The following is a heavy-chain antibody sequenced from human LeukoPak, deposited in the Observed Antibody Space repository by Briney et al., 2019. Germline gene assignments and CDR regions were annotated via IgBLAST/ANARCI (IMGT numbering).Heavy chain of an antibody. CDR1: GFTFSNYE. CDR2: ITSSGRTT. CDR3: ARERQGSNWDPFDY. D-gene: IGHD6-13*01. V-gene: IGHV3-48*03. J-gene: IGHJ4*02. Sequence: GGSLRLSCAASGFTFSNYEMNWVRQAPGKGLEWLSYITSSGRTTDYADSVKGRFTISRDNAKNSLYLQLNSLRVEDAAVYYCARERQGSNWDPFDYWGQGALVTVSS.